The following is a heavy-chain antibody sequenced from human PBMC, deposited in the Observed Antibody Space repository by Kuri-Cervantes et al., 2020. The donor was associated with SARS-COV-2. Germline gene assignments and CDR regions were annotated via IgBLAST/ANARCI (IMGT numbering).Heavy chain of an antibody. Sequence: GGSLRLSCAASGFTSSTYSMTWVRQAPGKGLEWVSYISSSSSTIYYADAVKGRFTISRDNAKNSLYRQMNGLRAEDTAVYYCARVSGPYCGGVCTLDKDDAFDIWGQGTMVTVSS. D-gene: IGHD2-21*01. CDR3: ARVSGPYCGGVCTLDKDDAFDI. CDR2: ISSSSSTI. J-gene: IGHJ3*02. CDR1: GFTSSTYS. V-gene: IGHV3-48*01.